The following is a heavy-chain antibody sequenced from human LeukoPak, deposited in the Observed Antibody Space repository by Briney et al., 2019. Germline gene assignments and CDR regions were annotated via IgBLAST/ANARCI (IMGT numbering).Heavy chain of an antibody. V-gene: IGHV1-18*01. D-gene: IGHD6-19*01. CDR1: GYTFTSYG. CDR3: ARERSGWFFSN. Sequence: VTVKVSCKASGYTFTSYGISWVRQAPGQGLEWMGWISAYNRNTNYAQKLQGRVTMTTDTSTSTAYMDLRSLRSDDTAVYYCARERSGWFFSNWGQRTLVTVCS. CDR2: ISAYNRNT. J-gene: IGHJ4*02.